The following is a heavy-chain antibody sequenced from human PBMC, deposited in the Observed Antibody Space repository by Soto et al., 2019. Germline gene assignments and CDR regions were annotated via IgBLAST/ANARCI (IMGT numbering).Heavy chain of an antibody. D-gene: IGHD3-10*01. J-gene: IGHJ4*02. CDR3: VKDASMIRAHFDY. CDR1: GGSISSSSYY. Sequence: SETLSLTCTVSGGSISSSSYYWGWIRQPPGKGLEWIGSIYYSGSTYYNPSLKSRVTISVDTSKNQFSLKLSSVTAADTALYYCVKDASMIRAHFDYWGQGTPVTVSS. CDR2: IYYSGST. V-gene: IGHV4-39*01.